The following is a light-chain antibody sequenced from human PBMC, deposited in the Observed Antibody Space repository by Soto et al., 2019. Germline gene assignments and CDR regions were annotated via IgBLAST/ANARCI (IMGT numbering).Light chain of an antibody. CDR3: LQHSTYPLT. J-gene: IGKJ1*01. CDR1: QGIRND. CDR2: AAS. Sequence: DIQMTQFPSSLSASVGDRVTITCRASQGIRNDLGWYQQKPGKAPKRLIYAASSLQSGVPSRFSGSGSGTEFTLAMSRLQPEDSATFYCLQHSTYPLTFGQGTKVEIK. V-gene: IGKV1-17*01.